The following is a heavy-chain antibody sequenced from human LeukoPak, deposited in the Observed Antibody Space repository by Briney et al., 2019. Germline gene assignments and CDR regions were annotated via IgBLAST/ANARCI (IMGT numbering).Heavy chain of an antibody. CDR3: ARDSGTTGEVKFDP. V-gene: IGHV4-4*07. CDR1: GGSISNYY. D-gene: IGHD1-7*01. J-gene: IGHJ5*02. CDR2: IYVTGST. Sequence: SETLSLTCIVSGGSISNYYWSWIRQPAGKALEWIGRIYVTGSTTYNPSLESRVTMSLDTSKNHFSLKLRSVTAADTAVYHCARDSGTTGEVKFDPWGQGTLVTVSS.